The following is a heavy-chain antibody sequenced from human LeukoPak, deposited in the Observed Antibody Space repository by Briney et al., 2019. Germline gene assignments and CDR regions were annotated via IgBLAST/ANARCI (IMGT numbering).Heavy chain of an antibody. CDR1: AASISSSSHH. Sequence: PSQTLSLTCTISAASISSSSHHWGWIRQSPGKGLEWIGSIYSGRTIYYSPSLNSRVTISVVTSKDQFILQLNSVTAADTAVYYCVRHDGRGGSTMGAFDSWGQGSLVTVSS. D-gene: IGHD3-3*01. J-gene: IGHJ5*01. V-gene: IGHV4-39*01. CDR2: IYSGRTI. CDR3: VRHDGRGGSTMGAFDS.